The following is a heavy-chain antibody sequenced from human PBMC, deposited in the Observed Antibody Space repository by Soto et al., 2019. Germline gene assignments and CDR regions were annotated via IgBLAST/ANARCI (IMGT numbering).Heavy chain of an antibody. CDR1: GYSFTSYL. D-gene: IGHD3-10*01. V-gene: IGHV5-51*01. J-gene: IGHJ5*02. Sequence: GEYLKISFKGSGYSFTSYLICWVRQMPVKGLEWMGIIYPGDSDTRYSPSFQGQVTISADKSISTAYLQWSSLKASDTAMYYCERSRITMVWGVETWFDPAGQGTLVTV. CDR3: ERSRITMVWGVETWFDP. CDR2: IYPGDSDT.